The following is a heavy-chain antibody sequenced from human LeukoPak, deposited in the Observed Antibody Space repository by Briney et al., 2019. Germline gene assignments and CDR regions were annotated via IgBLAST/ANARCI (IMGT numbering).Heavy chain of an antibody. CDR3: ARGSGSSTITPFDY. D-gene: IGHD3-10*01. V-gene: IGHV4-34*01. CDR2: INHSGST. J-gene: IGHJ4*02. CDR1: GASFSGYY. Sequence: SETLSLACAVYGASFSGYYWGWVRQPPGKGLEWIGEINHSGSTNYNPSLKSRVTISVDTSKNQFSLKLSSVTAADTAVYYCARGSGSSTITPFDYWGQGALVTVSS.